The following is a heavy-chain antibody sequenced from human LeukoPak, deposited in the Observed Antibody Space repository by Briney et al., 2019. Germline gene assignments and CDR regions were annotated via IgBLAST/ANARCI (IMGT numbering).Heavy chain of an antibody. CDR2: IGTVDDT. V-gene: IGHV3-13*04. CDR1: GFTFSRYD. D-gene: IGHD3-16*01. J-gene: IGHJ4*02. CDR3: AAHEGGSN. Sequence: GESLRLSCAASGFTFSRYDIHWVRQVVGKGLEWVSTIGTVDDTYYLDSVKGRFTISRENADNSVNLQMNSLRVEDAAVYYCAAHEGGSNWGQGTLVTVSS.